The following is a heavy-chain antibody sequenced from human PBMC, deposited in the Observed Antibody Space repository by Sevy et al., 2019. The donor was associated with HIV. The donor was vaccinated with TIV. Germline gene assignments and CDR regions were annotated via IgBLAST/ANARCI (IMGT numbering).Heavy chain of an antibody. D-gene: IGHD2-2*01. J-gene: IGHJ4*02. Sequence: GGSLRLSCAASGFTFSSYAMHWVRQAPGKGLEWGAVISYDGSNKYYADSVKGRFTISRDNSKNTLYLQMNSLRAEDTAVYYCARDEAMDYWGQGTLVTVSS. CDR1: GFTFSSYA. CDR3: ARDEAMDY. CDR2: ISYDGSNK. V-gene: IGHV3-30-3*01.